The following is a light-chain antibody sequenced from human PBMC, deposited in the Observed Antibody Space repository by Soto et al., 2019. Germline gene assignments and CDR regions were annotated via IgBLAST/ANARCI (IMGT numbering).Light chain of an antibody. Sequence: EMLMTQSPATLSVSPGERATLSCRASQSVTSNLAWYQQRPGQAPRLLVYGASTRAAGVAARFSGSGSGTEFPLTISSLQSEDSAVYYCQQYHDWPLTFGGGTKVEI. V-gene: IGKV3-15*01. J-gene: IGKJ4*01. CDR2: GAS. CDR1: QSVTSN. CDR3: QQYHDWPLT.